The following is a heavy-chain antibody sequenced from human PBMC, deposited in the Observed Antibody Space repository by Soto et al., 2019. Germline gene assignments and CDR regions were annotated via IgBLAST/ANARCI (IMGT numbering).Heavy chain of an antibody. J-gene: IGHJ4*02. CDR2: IKRKKDGGTT. V-gene: IGHV3-15*01. CDR1: GFSFSNAW. CDR3: TTDLFSPADFEY. Sequence: EVQLVESGGGLVKPGGSLRLSCAASGFSFSNAWMNWVRQAPGKGLEWVGRIKRKKDGGTTDYAAPVKGRFTISRDDSQNKLYLQMHSLETEDTAVYYCTTDLFSPADFEYWGQGTLVTVSS.